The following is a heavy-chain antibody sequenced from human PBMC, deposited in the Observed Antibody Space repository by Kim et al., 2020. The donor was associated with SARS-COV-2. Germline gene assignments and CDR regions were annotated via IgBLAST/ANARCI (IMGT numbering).Heavy chain of an antibody. CDR1: GFTFSAYD. CDR3: VRDRMGDAFDM. J-gene: IGHJ3*02. V-gene: IGHV3-48*02. D-gene: IGHD3-16*01. Sequence: GGSLRLSCATSGFTFSAYDMNWVRQAPGKGLEWLSFITKSSTTIYYADSVEGRFTISRDNAKNSLFLQMNSLRDEDTALYYCVRDRMGDAFDMWGQGTVV. CDR2: ITKSSTTI.